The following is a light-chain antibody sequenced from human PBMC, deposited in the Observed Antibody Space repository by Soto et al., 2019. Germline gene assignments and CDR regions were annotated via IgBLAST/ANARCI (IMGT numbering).Light chain of an antibody. Sequence: EIVLTQSPGTLSLSPGERATLSCRASQSVSSSYLAWYQQKPGQAPRLLIYGASSRATGIPDRFSGSGSGTDFTLTISRLEPEHFAVYYCQQYGSSPWTFGKGTKVEIK. CDR3: QQYGSSPWT. CDR2: GAS. J-gene: IGKJ1*01. CDR1: QSVSSSY. V-gene: IGKV3-20*01.